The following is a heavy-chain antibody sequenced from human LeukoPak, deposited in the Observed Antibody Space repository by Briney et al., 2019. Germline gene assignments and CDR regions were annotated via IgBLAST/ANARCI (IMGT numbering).Heavy chain of an antibody. CDR3: ARERANCSGGSCYSGPLDY. V-gene: IGHV4-34*01. Sequence: SETLSLTCAVYGGSFSGYYWSWIRQPPGKGLEWIGEINHSGSTNYNPSLKSRVTISVDTSKNQFSLKLSSVTAADTAVYYCARERANCSGGSCYSGPLDYWGQGTLVTVSS. D-gene: IGHD2-15*01. CDR2: INHSGST. J-gene: IGHJ4*02. CDR1: GGSFSGYY.